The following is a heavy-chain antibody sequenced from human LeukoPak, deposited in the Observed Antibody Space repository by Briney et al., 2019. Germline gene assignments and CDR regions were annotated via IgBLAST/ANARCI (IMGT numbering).Heavy chain of an antibody. CDR2: ISGSGGST. CDR3: AKDPQSPQYCSSTSCPDY. J-gene: IGHJ4*02. CDR1: GFTFSSHA. V-gene: IGHV3-23*01. Sequence: PGGSLRLSCAASGFTFSSHAMSWVRQAPGKGLEWVSAISGSGGSTYYADSVKGRFTISRDNSKNTLYLQMNSLRAEDTAVYYCAKDPQSPQYCSSTSCPDYWGQGTLVTVSS. D-gene: IGHD2-2*01.